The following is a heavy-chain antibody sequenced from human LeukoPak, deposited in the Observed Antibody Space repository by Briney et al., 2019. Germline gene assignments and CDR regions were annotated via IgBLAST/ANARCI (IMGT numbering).Heavy chain of an antibody. J-gene: IGHJ3*02. CDR1: GYTFTSYG. V-gene: IGHV1-2*02. CDR2: INPNSGGT. Sequence: GASVKVSCKASGYTFTSYGISWVRQAPGQGLEWMGWINPNSGGTNYAQKFQGRVTMTRDTSISTAYMELSRLRSDDTAVYYCARMYYYGSGIWGQGTMVTVSS. CDR3: ARMYYYGSGI. D-gene: IGHD3-10*01.